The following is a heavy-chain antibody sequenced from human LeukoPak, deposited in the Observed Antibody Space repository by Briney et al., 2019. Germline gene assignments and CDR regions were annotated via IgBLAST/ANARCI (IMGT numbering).Heavy chain of an antibody. D-gene: IGHD2-21*01. V-gene: IGHV5-51*01. CDR2: IYPGDSDT. CDR3: ARLAYCGGDCYSGSFDY. CDR1: GYNFTSYW. J-gene: IGHJ4*02. Sequence: GESLKISSKGSGYNFTSYWIGWVRQMPGKDLEWMGIIYPGDSDTRYSPSFQGQVTISADKSISTAYLQWSSLKASDTAMYYCARLAYCGGDCYSGSFDYWGQGTLVTVSS.